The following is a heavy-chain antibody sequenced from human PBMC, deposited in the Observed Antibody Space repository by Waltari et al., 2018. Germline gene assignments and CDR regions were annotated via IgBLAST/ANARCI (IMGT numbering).Heavy chain of an antibody. CDR2: IYHSGST. CDR1: GYSISSGYY. Sequence: QVQLQESGPGLVKPSETLSLTCAVSGYSISSGYYWGWIRQPPGKGLEWIGSIYHSGSTYYADSVKGRFTISRDNSKNTLYLQMNSLRAEDTAVYYCARVVPYYDILTGYQSYGMDVWGQGTTVTVSS. CDR3: ARVVPYYDILTGYQSYGMDV. V-gene: IGHV4-38-2*01. J-gene: IGHJ6*02. D-gene: IGHD3-9*01.